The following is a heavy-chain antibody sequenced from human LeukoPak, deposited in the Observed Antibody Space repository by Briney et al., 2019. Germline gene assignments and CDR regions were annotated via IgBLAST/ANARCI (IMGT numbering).Heavy chain of an antibody. J-gene: IGHJ6*03. CDR1: GFTVSSNY. Sequence: PSGSLTLSCVASGFTVSSNYMSWLRQAPGQGREGVSVIYSGGSTYYAEYVKGRFTISRDNSKNTLYLQMNSLRAEDTAVYYCASGSGSYRTPSYYMDVWGTG. CDR2: IYSGGST. D-gene: IGHD3-10*01. CDR3: ASGSGSYRTPSYYMDV. V-gene: IGHV3-53*01.